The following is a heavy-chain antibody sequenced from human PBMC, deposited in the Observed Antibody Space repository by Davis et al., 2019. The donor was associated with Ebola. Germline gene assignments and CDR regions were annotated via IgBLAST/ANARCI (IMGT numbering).Heavy chain of an antibody. J-gene: IGHJ4*02. V-gene: IGHV3-7*01. CDR1: GFTVSANF. D-gene: IGHD7-27*01. CDR2: IDQDGSDK. Sequence: GESLKISCAASGFTVSANFMNWVRQAPGKGLEWVANIDQDGSDKYYVDSVKGRFTISRDNTKNSLYLQMNSLRVEDTAVYYCARANWGSADYWGQGTQVTVSS. CDR3: ARANWGSADY.